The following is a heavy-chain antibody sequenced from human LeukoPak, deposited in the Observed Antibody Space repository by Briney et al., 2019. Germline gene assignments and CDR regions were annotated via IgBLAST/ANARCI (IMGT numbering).Heavy chain of an antibody. Sequence: PSETLSLTCAVYGTSFSGYYWSWIRQPPGKGLEWIGEIDHRGRAKYNPSLKSRVSTSIDTSKNQFCLNLSSVTAADTAVYYCARDVDTALMDVWGEGTTVIVSS. CDR3: ARDVDTALMDV. CDR1: GTSFSGYY. J-gene: IGHJ6*04. V-gene: IGHV4-34*01. D-gene: IGHD5-18*01. CDR2: IDHRGRA.